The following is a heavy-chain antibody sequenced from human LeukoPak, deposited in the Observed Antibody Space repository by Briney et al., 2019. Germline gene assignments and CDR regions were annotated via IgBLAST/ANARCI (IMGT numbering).Heavy chain of an antibody. V-gene: IGHV3-23*01. CDR3: AKALVPGSNGYGFDY. CDR2: ISGSGGST. J-gene: IGHJ4*02. D-gene: IGHD5-12*01. CDR1: GFTFSSYA. Sequence: AGGSLRLSCAASGFTFSSYAMSWVRQAPGKGLEWVSAISGSGGSTYYADSVKGRFTISRDNSKNTLYLKRDRRTAEDPAVNYWAKALVPGSNGYGFDYWGQGTLVTASS.